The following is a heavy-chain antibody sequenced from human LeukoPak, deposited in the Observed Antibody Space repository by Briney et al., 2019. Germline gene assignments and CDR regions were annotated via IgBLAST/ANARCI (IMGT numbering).Heavy chain of an antibody. CDR1: GYTFTGYY. CDR3: ARVAGVFGLQRPMNWFDP. Sequence: ASVKVSCKASGYTFTGYYMHWVRQAPGQGLEWMGRINPNSGGTNYAQKFQGRVTMTRDTSISTAYMELSRLRSDDTAVYYCARVAGVFGLQRPMNWFDPWGQGTLVTVSS. D-gene: IGHD3-16*01. J-gene: IGHJ5*02. CDR2: INPNSGGT. V-gene: IGHV1-2*02.